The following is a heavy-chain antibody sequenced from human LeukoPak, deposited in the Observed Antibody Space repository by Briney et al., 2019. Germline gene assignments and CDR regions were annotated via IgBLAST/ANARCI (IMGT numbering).Heavy chain of an antibody. V-gene: IGHV1-8*01. CDR3: SRGGLNPDYHFDY. CDR1: GYTFTSYD. Sequence: ASVKVSCRASGYTFTSYDINWVRQATGQGLEWMVWMNPNSGNTAYAQKFQGRVTMTRNTSISTAYMQLSSLRSEATAVYYCSRGGLNPDYHFDYWGQGTLVSVSS. CDR2: MNPNSGNT. J-gene: IGHJ4*02. D-gene: IGHD5-12*01.